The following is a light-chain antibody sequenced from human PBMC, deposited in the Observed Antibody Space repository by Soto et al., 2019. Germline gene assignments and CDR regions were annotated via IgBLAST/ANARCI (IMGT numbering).Light chain of an antibody. CDR2: EAS. V-gene: IGKV1-5*03. CDR3: QQYETYPWT. J-gene: IGKJ1*01. CDR1: QSISSW. Sequence: DIQKTKCPSTLSASVGDRGTITCWASQSISSWLAWYQQKPGSAPKILIYEASSLESGVSSRFSGTGSGTEFTLTINILQPVDFATYFCQQYETYPWTFGQGTKVEIK.